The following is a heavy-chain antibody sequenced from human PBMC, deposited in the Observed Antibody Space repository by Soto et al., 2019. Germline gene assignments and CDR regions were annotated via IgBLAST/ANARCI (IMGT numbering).Heavy chain of an antibody. CDR3: ARDLSLLWFGELPIADAFDY. D-gene: IGHD3-10*01. J-gene: IGHJ4*02. Sequence: GGSLRLSCAASGFTFSSYSMNWVRQAPGKGLEWVSSISSSSSYIYYADSVKGRFTISRDNAKNSLYLQMNSLRAEDTAVYYCARDLSLLWFGELPIADAFDYWGQGTLVTVSS. CDR1: GFTFSSYS. CDR2: ISSSSSYI. V-gene: IGHV3-21*01.